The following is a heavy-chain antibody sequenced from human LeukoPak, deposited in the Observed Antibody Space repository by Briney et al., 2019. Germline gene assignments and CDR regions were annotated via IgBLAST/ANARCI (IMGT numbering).Heavy chain of an antibody. D-gene: IGHD6-6*01. CDR1: GGSFSGYY. V-gene: IGHV4-34*01. CDR2: INHSGST. J-gene: IGHJ4*02. Sequence: SETLSLTCAVYGGSFSGYYWSWIRQPPGKGLEWIGEINHSGSTNYNPSLKSRVTISVDTSKNQFSLKLSSVTAADTAVYYCARSYSSSPTFDYWGQGTLVTVSS. CDR3: ARSYSSSPTFDY.